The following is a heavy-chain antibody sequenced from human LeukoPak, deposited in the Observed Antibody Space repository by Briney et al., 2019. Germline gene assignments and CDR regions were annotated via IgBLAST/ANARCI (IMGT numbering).Heavy chain of an antibody. Sequence: GGSLRLSCAASGFTFSDYYMSWIRQAPGKGLEWVSYISSSGSTIYYADSVKGRFTISRDNAKNSLYLQMNSLRAEDTAVYYCASSNPFYYMDVWGKGTTVTVSS. J-gene: IGHJ6*03. CDR3: ASSNPFYYMDV. CDR1: GFTFSDYY. CDR2: ISSSGSTI. V-gene: IGHV3-11*04.